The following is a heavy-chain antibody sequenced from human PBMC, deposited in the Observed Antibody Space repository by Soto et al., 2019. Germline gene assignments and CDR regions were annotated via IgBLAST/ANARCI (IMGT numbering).Heavy chain of an antibody. CDR2: ISSSSSYI. CDR3: ARDRQTAFEAIDY. V-gene: IGHV3-21*01. Sequence: GGSLRLSCAASGFTFSSYSMNWVRQAPGKGLEWVSSISSSSSYIYYADSVKGRFTISRDNAKNSLYLQMNSLRAEDTAVYYCARDRQTAFEAIDYWGQGTLVTVSS. CDR1: GFTFSSYS. D-gene: IGHD6-25*01. J-gene: IGHJ4*02.